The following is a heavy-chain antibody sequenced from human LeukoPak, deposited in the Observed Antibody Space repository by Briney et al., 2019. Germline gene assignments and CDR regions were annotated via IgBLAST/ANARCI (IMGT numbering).Heavy chain of an antibody. J-gene: IGHJ6*03. D-gene: IGHD3-10*01. CDR2: MNPNSGNT. V-gene: IGHV1-8*03. CDR1: GYTFTSYD. Sequence: GASVKVSCKASGYTFTSYDINWVRQATGQGLEWMGWMNPNSGNTGYAQKFQGRVTITRNTSISTAYMELSSLRSEDTAVYYCARGFGLLWFGESQSYMDVWGKGTTVTVSS. CDR3: ARGFGLLWFGESQSYMDV.